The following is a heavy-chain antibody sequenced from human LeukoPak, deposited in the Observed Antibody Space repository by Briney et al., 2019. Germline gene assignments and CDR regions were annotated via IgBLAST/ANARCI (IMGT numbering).Heavy chain of an antibody. J-gene: IGHJ6*03. CDR3: ARLTWELPPGGLYYSYYMDV. D-gene: IGHD1-26*01. V-gene: IGHV4-34*01. Sequence: SETLSLTCAVYGGSFSGYYWSWVRQSPGKGLEWIGEISHSGSTNYDPSLKSRVTISVDASKNQFSLKLRSVTAADTAVYYCARLTWELPPGGLYYSYYMDVWGKGTTVTVSS. CDR1: GGSFSGYY. CDR2: ISHSGST.